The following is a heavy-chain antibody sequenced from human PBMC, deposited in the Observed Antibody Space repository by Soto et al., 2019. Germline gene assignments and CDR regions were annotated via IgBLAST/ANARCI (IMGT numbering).Heavy chain of an antibody. CDR3: ASKDQFWSGYSDY. CDR2: IYHSGST. CDR1: SGSISSSNW. Sequence: SETLSLTCAVSSGSISSSNWWSWVRQPPGKGLEWIGEIYHSGSTNYNPSLKSRVTISVDKSKNQFSLKLSSVTAADTAVHYCASKDQFWSGYSDYWGQGTLVTVSS. J-gene: IGHJ4*02. V-gene: IGHV4-4*02. D-gene: IGHD3-3*01.